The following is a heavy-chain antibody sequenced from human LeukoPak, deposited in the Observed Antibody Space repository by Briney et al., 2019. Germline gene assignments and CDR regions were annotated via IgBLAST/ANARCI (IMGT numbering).Heavy chain of an antibody. CDR2: INHSGST. CDR3: ARGYGSGSYYPYYYYYGMDV. CDR1: GGSFSGYY. Sequence: SETLSLTCAVYGGSFSGYYWSWIRQPPGKGLEWIGEINHSGSTNYNPSLKSRVTISVDTSKNQFSLKLSSVTAADTAVYYCARGYGSGSYYPYYYYYGMDVWGQGTTVTVSS. J-gene: IGHJ6*02. V-gene: IGHV4-34*01. D-gene: IGHD3-10*01.